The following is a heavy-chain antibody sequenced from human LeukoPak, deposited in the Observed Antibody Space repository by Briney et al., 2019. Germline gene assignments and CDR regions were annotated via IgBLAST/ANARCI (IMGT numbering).Heavy chain of an antibody. D-gene: IGHD3-22*01. V-gene: IGHV3-74*01. Sequence: GGSLRLSCAASGFTFSSYWMHWVRQAPGKGLVWVSRINSDGSSASYADSVKGRFTISRDNAKNTLYLQMNSLRAEDTAVYYCARGGYYYDSSVPDFDYWGHGALVTVSS. J-gene: IGHJ4*01. CDR3: ARGGYYYDSSVPDFDY. CDR2: INSDGSSA. CDR1: GFTFSSYW.